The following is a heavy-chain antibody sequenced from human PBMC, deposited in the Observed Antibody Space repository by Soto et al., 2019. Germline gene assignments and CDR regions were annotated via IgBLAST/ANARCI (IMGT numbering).Heavy chain of an antibody. CDR2: INHSGST. J-gene: IGHJ6*02. V-gene: IGHV4-34*01. CDR3: ARGRYYYGSGSYYGHYYYYGMDV. CDR1: GGSFSGYY. Sequence: SETLSLTCAVYGGSFSGYYWSWIRQPPGKGLEWIGEINHSGSTNYNPSLKSRVTISVDTSKNQFSLKLSSVTAADTAVYYCARGRYYYGSGSYYGHYYYYGMDVWGQGTTVTVSS. D-gene: IGHD3-10*01.